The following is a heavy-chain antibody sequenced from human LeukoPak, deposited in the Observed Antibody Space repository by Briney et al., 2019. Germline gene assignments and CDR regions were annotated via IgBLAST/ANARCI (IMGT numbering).Heavy chain of an antibody. V-gene: IGHV1-2*06. CDR3: ARIPIAEHYYYYGMDV. D-gene: IGHD6-13*01. CDR2: INPNSGGT. Sequence: ASVKVSCKASGYTFTGYYMHWVRQAPGQGLEWMGRINPNSGGTNYAQKFQGRVTMTRDTSISTAYMELSRLGSDDTAVYYCARIPIAEHYYYYGMDVWGQGTTVTVSS. CDR1: GYTFTGYY. J-gene: IGHJ6*02.